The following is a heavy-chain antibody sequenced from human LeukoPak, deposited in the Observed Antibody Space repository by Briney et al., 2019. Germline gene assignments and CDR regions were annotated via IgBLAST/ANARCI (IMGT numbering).Heavy chain of an antibody. CDR2: YFDTGST. V-gene: IGHV4-59*11. Sequence: SETLSLTCNVSGASFESHYWTWIRQTPDKRLEWIGYYFDTGSTDYNPSLKSRVTMSVGRSKNQFFLSLKSVTAADTAVCYCARLDGVTWGQGTLVTVSS. CDR3: ARLDGVT. J-gene: IGHJ5*02. D-gene: IGHD3-16*01. CDR1: GASFESHY.